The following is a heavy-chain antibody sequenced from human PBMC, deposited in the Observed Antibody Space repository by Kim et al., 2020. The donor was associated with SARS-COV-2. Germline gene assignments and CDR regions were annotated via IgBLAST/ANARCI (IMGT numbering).Heavy chain of an antibody. D-gene: IGHD2-2*01. CDR2: IDWDDDK. CDR3: ARIRCHCSRTPCQAAYFDY. J-gene: IGHJ4*02. V-gene: IGHV2-70*11. Sequence: SGPTLVNPTQTLTLTCTFSGFSLSTSGMCVSWIRQPPGKALEWLARIDWDDDKYYSTSLKTRLTISKDTSKNQVVLTMTNMDPVDTATFYCARIRCHCSRTPCQAAYFDYWGQGTLVTVSS. CDR1: GFSLSTSGMC.